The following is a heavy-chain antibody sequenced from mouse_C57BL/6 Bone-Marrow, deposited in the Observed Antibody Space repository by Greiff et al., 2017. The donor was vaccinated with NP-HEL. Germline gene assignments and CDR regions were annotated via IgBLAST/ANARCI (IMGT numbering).Heavy chain of an antibody. V-gene: IGHV1-42*01. D-gene: IGHD1-1*01. CDR1: GYSFTGYY. Sequence: VQLQQSGPELVKPGASVKISCKASGYSFTGYYMNWVKQSPEKSLEWIGEINPSTGGTTYNQKFKAKATLTVDKSSSTAYMQLKSLTSEDSAVYYSAKGCYNGSSYGYAMDYWGQGTSVTVSS. CDR2: INPSTGGT. J-gene: IGHJ4*01. CDR3: AKGCYNGSSYGYAMDY.